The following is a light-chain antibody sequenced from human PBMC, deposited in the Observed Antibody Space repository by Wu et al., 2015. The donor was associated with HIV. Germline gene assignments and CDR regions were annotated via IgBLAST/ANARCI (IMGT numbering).Light chain of an antibody. J-gene: IGKJ3*01. Sequence: EIVLTQSPATLSLSPGERATLSCRASRSIITFLAWYQQKPGQAPRLLIYEASNRAAGIPPRFSGSGSGTDFTLTISSLEAEDFAVYYCQQSHLWPGTFGPGTKVDFK. V-gene: IGKV3-11*01. CDR2: EAS. CDR1: RSIITF. CDR3: QQSHLWPGT.